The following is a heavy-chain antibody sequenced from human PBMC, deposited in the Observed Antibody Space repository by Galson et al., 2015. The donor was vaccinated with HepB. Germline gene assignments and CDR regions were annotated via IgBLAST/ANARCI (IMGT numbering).Heavy chain of an antibody. V-gene: IGHV6-1*01. CDR2: TYYRSKWYN. D-gene: IGHD1-7*01. J-gene: IGHJ6*03. Sequence: CAISGDSVSSNSAAWNWIRQSPSRGLEWLGRTYYRSKWYNDYAVSVKSRITINPDTSKNQFSLQLNSVTPEDTAVYYCARAGLELPYYYYYMDVWGKGTTVTVSS. CDR1: GDSVSSNSAA. CDR3: ARAGLELPYYYYYMDV.